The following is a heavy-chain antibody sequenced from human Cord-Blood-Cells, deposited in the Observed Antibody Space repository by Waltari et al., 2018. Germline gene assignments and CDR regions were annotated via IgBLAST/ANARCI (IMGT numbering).Heavy chain of an antibody. D-gene: IGHD3-10*01. CDR1: GGSFSGYY. CDR2: INHSGST. Sequence: QVQLQQWGAGLLKPSETLSLTCAGYGGSFSGYYWSWIRQPPGKGLEWIGEINHSGSTNYNPSLKSRVTISVDTSKNQLSLKLSSVTAADTAVYYCARAAMVRGVINWGQGTLVTVSS. V-gene: IGHV4-34*01. CDR3: ARAAMVRGVIN. J-gene: IGHJ4*02.